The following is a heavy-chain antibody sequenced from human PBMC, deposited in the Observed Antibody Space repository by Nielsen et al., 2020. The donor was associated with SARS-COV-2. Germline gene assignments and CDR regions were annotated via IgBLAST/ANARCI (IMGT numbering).Heavy chain of an antibody. V-gene: IGHV3-21*04. CDR2: ITRSGDHK. D-gene: IGHD2/OR15-2a*01. Sequence: GGSLRLSCAASGFTFKDNTLNWVRQAPGKGLEWVSSITRSGDHKYYADSVKGRFTISRDNSRNTLYLHMNSLRVDDTAVYFCAKVAGTAPIVLWYFDLWGRGTLVSVSS. J-gene: IGHJ2*01. CDR1: GFTFKDNT. CDR3: AKVAGTAPIVLWYFDL.